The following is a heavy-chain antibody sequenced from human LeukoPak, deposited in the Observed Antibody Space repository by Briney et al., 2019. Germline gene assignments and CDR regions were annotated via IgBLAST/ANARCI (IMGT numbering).Heavy chain of an antibody. D-gene: IGHD4-17*01. CDR3: ARASHDYGALLDVFDI. J-gene: IGHJ3*02. Sequence: GGSLRLSCAASGFTFSSYWMSWVRQAPGKGLEWVANIKQDGSEKYYVDSVKGRFTISRDNAKNSLYLQMNSLRAEDKAVYYCARASHDYGALLDVFDIWGQGTMVTVSS. CDR1: GFTFSSYW. V-gene: IGHV3-7*01. CDR2: IKQDGSEK.